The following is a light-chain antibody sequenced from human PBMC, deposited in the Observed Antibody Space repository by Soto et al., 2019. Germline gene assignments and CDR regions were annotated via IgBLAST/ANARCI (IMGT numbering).Light chain of an antibody. V-gene: IGLV2-14*01. Sequence: QSALTQPASVSGSPGQSITISCTGTSSDVGGYNYVSWYQQHPGKAPKLMIYEVTNRPSGVSNRFSGSKSGNTASLTISGLQAEDDAYYFCSSYTYPAAVLFGGGTKLTVL. CDR3: SSYTYPAAVL. CDR2: EVT. CDR1: SSDVGGYNY. J-gene: IGLJ3*02.